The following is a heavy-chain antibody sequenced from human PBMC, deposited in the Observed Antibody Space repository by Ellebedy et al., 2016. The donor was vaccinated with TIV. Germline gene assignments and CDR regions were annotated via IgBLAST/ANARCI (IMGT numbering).Heavy chain of an antibody. CDR1: GGSISNSDYY. CDR2: IYYSGSA. V-gene: IGHV4-39*07. J-gene: IGHJ5*02. Sequence: MPSETLSLTCTVSGGSISNSDYYWNWIRQPPGKGLEWIGSIYYSGSAYYNPSLKSPLTVSVDTSKNQFSLNLSSVTAADTAVYYCAREPALPRGRFDTWGQGTLVTVSS. CDR3: AREPALPRGRFDT.